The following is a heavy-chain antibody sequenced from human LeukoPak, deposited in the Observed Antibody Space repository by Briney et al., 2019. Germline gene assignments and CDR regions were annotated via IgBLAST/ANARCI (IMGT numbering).Heavy chain of an antibody. CDR3: ARGHYSNRL. D-gene: IGHD2-2*01. V-gene: IGHV3-66*01. CDR1: GISVSSMY. CDR2: IYIDGGT. Sequence: GGSLRLSCAASGISVSSMYMSWVRQAPGKGLEWVSVIYIDGGTYYADSVKGRFTISRDNSKNTLLLQMNSLRAEDTAVYYCARGHYSNRLGGQGTLVTVSS. J-gene: IGHJ4*02.